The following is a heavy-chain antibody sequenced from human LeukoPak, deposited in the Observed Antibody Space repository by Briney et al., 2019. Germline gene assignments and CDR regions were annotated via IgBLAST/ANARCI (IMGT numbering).Heavy chain of an antibody. D-gene: IGHD4/OR15-4a*01. J-gene: IGHJ4*02. CDR2: IIPIFGTA. V-gene: IGHV1-69*01. CDR1: GGTFSSYA. CDR3: ARGKLGCSYCFDY. Sequence: ASVKVSCKASGGTFSSYAISWVRQAPGQGLEWMGGIIPIFGTANYAQKFQGRVTITADESTSTAYMELSSLRSEDTAVYYCARGKLGCSYCFDYWGQGTLVTASS.